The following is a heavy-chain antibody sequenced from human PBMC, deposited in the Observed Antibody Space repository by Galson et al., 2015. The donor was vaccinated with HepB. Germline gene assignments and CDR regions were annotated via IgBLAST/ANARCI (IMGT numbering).Heavy chain of an antibody. J-gene: IGHJ4*02. CDR3: ARVDDYVWGSFRACFDY. Sequence: SVKVSCKASGYTFTSYGISWVRQAPGQGLEWMGWISPYNGNKNNAQKFQGRVTMTTDTSTSTAYMELRSLRSDDTAVYYCARVDDYVWGSFRACFDYWGQGTLVTVSS. CDR1: GYTFTSYG. V-gene: IGHV1-18*04. D-gene: IGHD3-16*02. CDR2: ISPYNGNK.